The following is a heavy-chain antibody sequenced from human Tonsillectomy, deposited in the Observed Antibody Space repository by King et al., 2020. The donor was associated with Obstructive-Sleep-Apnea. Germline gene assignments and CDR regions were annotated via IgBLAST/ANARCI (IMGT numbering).Heavy chain of an antibody. CDR1: GFTFSTYG. CDR3: AKDVVIKVYYYGMDV. CDR2: ISYDGRNK. V-gene: IGHV3-30*18. D-gene: IGHD2-21*01. J-gene: IGHJ6*02. Sequence: VQLVESGGGVVQPGRSLRLSCEASGFTFSTYGMHWVRQAPGKGLEGVAVISYDGRNKYYADSVKGRFTISRDNSKNTLYLQMNTLRAEDTAVYYCAKDVVIKVYYYGMDVWGQGTTVTVSS.